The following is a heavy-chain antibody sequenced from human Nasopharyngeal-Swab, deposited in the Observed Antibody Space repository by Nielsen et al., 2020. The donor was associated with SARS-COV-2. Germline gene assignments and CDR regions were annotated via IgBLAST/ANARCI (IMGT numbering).Heavy chain of an antibody. J-gene: IGHJ3*02. V-gene: IGHV4-59*12. CDR1: GGSISSYY. CDR2: IYYSGST. Sequence: SETLSLTCTVSGGSISSYYWSWIRQTPGKGLEWIGYIYYSGSTYYNPSLKSRVTISVDTSKNQFSLKLSSVTAADTAVYYCARDPVYDYVWGSYRIDAFDIWGQGTMVTVSS. D-gene: IGHD3-16*02. CDR3: ARDPVYDYVWGSYRIDAFDI.